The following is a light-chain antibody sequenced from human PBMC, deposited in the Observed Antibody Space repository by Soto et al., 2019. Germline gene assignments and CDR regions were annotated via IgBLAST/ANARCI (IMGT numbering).Light chain of an antibody. V-gene: IGKV1-9*01. CDR1: QDFSNF. CDR2: DAS. CDR3: QQLYSFPLT. J-gene: IGKJ4*01. Sequence: DIQLTQSPSFLSASIGDRGTITCRASQDFSNFLAWYQQKPGRAPKLLMYDASTLQSGVPSRFSGSGSGTEFTLTISSLQPEDFATYYCQQLYSFPLTFGGGTKVDIK.